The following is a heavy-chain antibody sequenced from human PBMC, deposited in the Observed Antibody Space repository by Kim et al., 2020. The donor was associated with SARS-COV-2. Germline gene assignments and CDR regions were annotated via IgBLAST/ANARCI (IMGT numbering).Heavy chain of an antibody. CDR2: IGTAGDT. D-gene: IGHD1-1*01. CDR1: GFTFSSYD. J-gene: IGHJ6*03. Sequence: GGSLRLSCAASGFTFSSYDMHWVRQATGKGLEWVSAIGTAGDTYYPGSVKGRFTISRENAKNPLHFQKNSMRAGDTAVYYCVRGGTGHYYYYYMYVWGKG. V-gene: IGHV3-13*01. CDR3: VRGGTGHYYYYYMYV.